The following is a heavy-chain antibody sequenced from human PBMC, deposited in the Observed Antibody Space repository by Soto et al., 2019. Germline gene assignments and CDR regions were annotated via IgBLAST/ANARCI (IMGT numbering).Heavy chain of an antibody. CDR2: IIPIFGTA. CDR3: ARDFGYCSGGSCYSEKYFQH. Sequence: QVQLVQSGAEVKKPGSSVKVSCKASGGTFSSYAISWVRQAPGQGLEWMGGIIPIFGTANYAQKFQGRVTITADESTSTAYMELSSVRSEDTAVYYCARDFGYCSGGSCYSEKYFQHWGQGTLVTVSS. J-gene: IGHJ1*01. D-gene: IGHD2-15*01. CDR1: GGTFSSYA. V-gene: IGHV1-69*12.